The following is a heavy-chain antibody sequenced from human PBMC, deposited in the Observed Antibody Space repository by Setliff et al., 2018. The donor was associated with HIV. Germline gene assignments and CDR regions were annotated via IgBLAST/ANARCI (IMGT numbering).Heavy chain of an antibody. CDR3: ASARIPTGGTSTSLDF. V-gene: IGHV3-33*08. CDR1: GFSFSNYG. Sequence: HPGGSLRLSCAASGFSFSNYGMSWVRQAPGKGLEWVAVIWSDGNNFIYYADSVKGRFTISRDNAKASLYLQMNSLRAEDTAFYYCASARIPTGGTSTSLDFWGRGALVTVSS. CDR2: IWSDGNNFI. J-gene: IGHJ4*02. D-gene: IGHD1-1*01.